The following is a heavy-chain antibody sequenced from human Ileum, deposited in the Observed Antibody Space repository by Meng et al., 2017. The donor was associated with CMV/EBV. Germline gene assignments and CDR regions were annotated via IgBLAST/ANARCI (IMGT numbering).Heavy chain of an antibody. V-gene: IGHV4-30-4*01. J-gene: IGHJ4*02. CDR3: ASGSPQLGYV. CDR1: GGSISRGDYY. Sequence: QVQRQGSVQALVKPSPTLSLTCNVSGGSISRGDYYWSWIRQPPWKGLECFGYIYYSGSTYYNPSLKSRVTISADTSKNQFSLKLNSVTAADTAVYYCASGSPQLGYVWGQGTLVTVSS. D-gene: IGHD1-1*01. CDR2: IYYSGST.